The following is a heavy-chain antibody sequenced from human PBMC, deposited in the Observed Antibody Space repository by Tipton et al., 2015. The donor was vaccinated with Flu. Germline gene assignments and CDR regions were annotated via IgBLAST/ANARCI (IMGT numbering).Heavy chain of an antibody. J-gene: IGHJ4*02. D-gene: IGHD3-10*01. CDR2: ILHGGST. CDR3: ATYYYGSGSQSAFGY. V-gene: IGHV4-38-2*02. Sequence: TLSLTCTVSGYSISSGYYWGWIRHPPGKGLEWIGSILHGGSTHYNPPPKSRVTITVDTSKNQSSLKLSSGTAADTAVYYCATYYYGSGSQSAFGYWGQGPLVTFS. CDR1: GYSISSGYY.